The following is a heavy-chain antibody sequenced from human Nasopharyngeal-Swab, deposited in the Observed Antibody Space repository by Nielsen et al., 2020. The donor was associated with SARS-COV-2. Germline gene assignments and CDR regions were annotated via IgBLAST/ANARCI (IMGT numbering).Heavy chain of an antibody. J-gene: IGHJ4*02. D-gene: IGHD1-1*01. V-gene: IGHV1-24*01. CDR1: GYTLTELS. CDR3: VTGLQQYRLQFDY. CDR2: FDPETDET. Sequence: ASVKVSCKVSGYTLTELSIHWVRQAPGKGLEWMGGFDPETDETLYVQKFQGRVTMTQDTSTDAAYMKVNRLRSEDTAIYYCVTGLQQYRLQFDYWGQGTLVTVSS.